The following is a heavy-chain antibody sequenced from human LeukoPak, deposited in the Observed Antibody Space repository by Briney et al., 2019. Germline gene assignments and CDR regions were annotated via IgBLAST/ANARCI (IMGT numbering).Heavy chain of an antibody. Sequence: TTSQTLSLTCTVSGGSISSGSYYWSWIRQPAGKGLEWIGRIYTSGSTNYNPSLKSRVTISVDTSKNQFSLKLSSVTAADTAVYYCARDLFFEYSSSRDAFDIWGQGTMVTVSS. CDR1: GGSISSGSYY. CDR2: IYTSGST. D-gene: IGHD6-6*01. CDR3: ARDLFFEYSSSRDAFDI. J-gene: IGHJ3*02. V-gene: IGHV4-61*02.